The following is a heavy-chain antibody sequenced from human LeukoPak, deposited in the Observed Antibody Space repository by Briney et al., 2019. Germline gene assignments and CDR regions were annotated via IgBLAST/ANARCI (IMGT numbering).Heavy chain of an antibody. CDR3: ARVSVGDFDP. V-gene: IGHV3-43*02. Sequence: PGGSPRLSCVASGFTFDDYAMHWVRQAPGKGLEWVSLISGDGGNTYYADSVKGRFTISRDNAKNSLYLQMNSLRAEDTAVYYCARVSVGDFDPWGQGTLVTVSS. D-gene: IGHD1-26*01. J-gene: IGHJ5*02. CDR1: GFTFDDYA. CDR2: ISGDGGNT.